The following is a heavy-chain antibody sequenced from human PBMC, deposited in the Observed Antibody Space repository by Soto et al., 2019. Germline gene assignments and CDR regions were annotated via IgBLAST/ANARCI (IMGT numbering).Heavy chain of an antibody. J-gene: IGHJ4*02. V-gene: IGHV3-48*01. CDR3: AGTDWNDGFNY. D-gene: IGHD1-1*01. Sequence: GGSLRLSCAASGFTFSSYSMNWVRQAPGKGLEWVSYISSSSSTIYYADSVKGRFTISRDNAKNSLYLQMNSLRAEDTAVYYCAGTDWNDGFNYWGQGTLVTVSS. CDR1: GFTFSSYS. CDR2: ISSSSSTI.